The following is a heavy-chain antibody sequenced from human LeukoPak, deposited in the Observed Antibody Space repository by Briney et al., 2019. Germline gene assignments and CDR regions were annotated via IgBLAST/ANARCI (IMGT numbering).Heavy chain of an antibody. CDR2: INPNSGGT. CDR1: GGTFSSYA. V-gene: IGHV1-2*02. D-gene: IGHD2/OR15-2a*01. CDR3: ARDLTPYFSLDY. J-gene: IGHJ4*02. Sequence: ASVKVSCKASGGTFSSYAISWVRQAPGQGLEWMGWINPNSGGTNYAQKFQGRVTMTRDTSISTAYMELSRLRSDDTAVYYCARDLTPYFSLDYWGQGTLVTVSS.